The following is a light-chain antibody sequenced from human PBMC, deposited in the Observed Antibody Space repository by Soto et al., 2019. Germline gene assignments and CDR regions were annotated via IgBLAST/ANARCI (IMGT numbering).Light chain of an antibody. J-gene: IGLJ1*01. Sequence: QSALTQPPSASGSPGQSVTISCTGTSSDVGGYNFVSWYQHHPGKAPKLMIYEVSKRPSGVPDRFSGSKSGNTASLTVSGLQAEDVADYYCSSYAGSNNYVFGTGTKVTVL. V-gene: IGLV2-8*01. CDR2: EVS. CDR1: SSDVGGYNF. CDR3: SSYAGSNNYV.